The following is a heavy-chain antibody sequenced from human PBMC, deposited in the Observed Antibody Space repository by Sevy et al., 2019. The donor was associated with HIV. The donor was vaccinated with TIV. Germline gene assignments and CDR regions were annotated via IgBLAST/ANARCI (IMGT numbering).Heavy chain of an antibody. V-gene: IGHV3-7*01. J-gene: IGHJ4*02. D-gene: IGHD3-3*01. Sequence: GGSLRRSCAASGFTFSRYWRSWVRQALGKGLEWVASIKQDGSEKYSAESVKGRFTISRDNAKTSLYLQMNSLRAEDTAVYYCARSTSYNDFWPEFFDYWGPGTLVTVSS. CDR2: IKQDGSEK. CDR1: GFTFSRYW. CDR3: ARSTSYNDFWPEFFDY.